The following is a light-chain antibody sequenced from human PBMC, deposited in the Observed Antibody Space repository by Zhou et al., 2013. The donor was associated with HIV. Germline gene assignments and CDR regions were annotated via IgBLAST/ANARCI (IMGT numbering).Light chain of an antibody. CDR3: QQYGDLPIT. CDR1: MNVRKS. V-gene: IGKV1-39*01. CDR2: DAT. Sequence: DIQMTQSPPSLSASIGDRINISCRATMNVRKSISWYQQRPGKTPKLLIYDATNLQSGVPSRFSGGGSGTLFFLAISSLHPDDYATYYCQQYGDLPITFGQGTRLEIK. J-gene: IGKJ5*01.